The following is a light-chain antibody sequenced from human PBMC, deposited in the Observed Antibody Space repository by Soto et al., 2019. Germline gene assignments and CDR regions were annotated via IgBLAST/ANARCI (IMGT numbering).Light chain of an antibody. V-gene: IGKV3-20*01. J-gene: IGKJ5*01. CDR3: QQYGTSEIT. CDR2: GAS. CDR1: QSLSSNY. Sequence: EIVLTQSPGTLSLSPGERATLSCRASQSLSSNYLAWYQRKPGQAPRLLMYGASSRATGIPDRFSGSGSGTDFSLTISRLEPEDFAVYYCQQYGTSEITFGQGTRLENK.